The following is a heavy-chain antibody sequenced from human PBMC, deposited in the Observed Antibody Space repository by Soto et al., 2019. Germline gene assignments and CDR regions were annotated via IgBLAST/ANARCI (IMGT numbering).Heavy chain of an antibody. CDR1: VFTFSSYG. CDR2: ISYDGSNK. CDR3: AKVYYDILTGYYTDYNWFDP. V-gene: IGHV3-30*18. J-gene: IGHJ5*02. Sequence: GWSLRLSCAASVFTFSSYGMHWVLQSPFKLLELLAVISYDGSNKYYADSVKGRFTISRDNSKNTLYLQMNSLRAEDTAVYYCAKVYYDILTGYYTDYNWFDPWGQGTLVTVS. D-gene: IGHD3-9*01.